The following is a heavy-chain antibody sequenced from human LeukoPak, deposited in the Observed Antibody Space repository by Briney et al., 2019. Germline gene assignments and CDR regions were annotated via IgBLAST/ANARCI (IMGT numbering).Heavy chain of an antibody. CDR2: ISADGIDK. D-gene: IGHD3-3*01. Sequence: GGSLRLSCAASGFSFSNYGMHWVRQAPGKGLDWVAVISADGIDKYCADSVKGRFTIARDNSKNTLYLQMNSLRAEDTAVYYCAKARYDFWSGYSYWGQGTLVTVSS. CDR3: AKARYDFWSGYSY. J-gene: IGHJ4*02. CDR1: GFSFSNYG. V-gene: IGHV3-30*18.